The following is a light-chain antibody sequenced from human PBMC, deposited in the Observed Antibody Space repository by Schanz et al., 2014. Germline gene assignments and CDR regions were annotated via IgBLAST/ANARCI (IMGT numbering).Light chain of an antibody. V-gene: IGLV2-11*01. J-gene: IGLJ2*01. CDR3: QSYDSSLSGGV. CDR2: DVS. CDR1: SSDVGGYNY. Sequence: QSVLTQPRSVSGSPGQSVTISCTGTSSDVGGYNYVSWYQQHPGKAPKLMIYDVSKRPSGVPDRFSGSKSGNTASLTISGLQAEDEADYYCQSYDSSLSGGVFGGGTKLTVL.